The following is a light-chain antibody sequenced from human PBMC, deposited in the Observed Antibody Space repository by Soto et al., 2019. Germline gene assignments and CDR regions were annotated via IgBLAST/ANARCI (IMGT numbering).Light chain of an antibody. J-gene: IGLJ3*02. V-gene: IGLV2-18*02. CDR2: EVS. CDR3: SSFTSSNTWV. Sequence: ALTQPPSVSGSPGQSVTISCTGTSSDVGSYNRVSWYQQPPGTAPKLMIYEVSNRPSGVPDRFFGSKSGNTASLTISGLQAEDEADYYCSSFTSSNTWVFGGGTKLTVL. CDR1: SSDVGSYNR.